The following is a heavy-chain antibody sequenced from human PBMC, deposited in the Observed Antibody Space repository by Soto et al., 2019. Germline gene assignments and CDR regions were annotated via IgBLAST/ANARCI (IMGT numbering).Heavy chain of an antibody. Sequence: LPCAVFGGYIRDRGDSWSWIRQPPGKGLEWIGYMYHSGSTYYNPSLKSRVTISIDRSKNQFSLKLSSVTAEDTAVYYCARVPEYWGHGILVPVSS. CDR3: ARVPEY. J-gene: IGHJ4*01. V-gene: IGHV4-30-2*01. CDR2: MYHSGST. D-gene: IGHD2-2*01. CDR1: GGYIRDRGDS.